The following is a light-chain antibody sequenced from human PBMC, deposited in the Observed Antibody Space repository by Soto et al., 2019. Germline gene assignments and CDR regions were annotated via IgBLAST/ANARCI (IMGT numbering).Light chain of an antibody. V-gene: IGKV3-15*01. J-gene: IGKJ1*01. Sequence: EIVMTQSPATLSVSPGERATLSCRASQSVSSNFAWYQQKPGQAPRLLIYGASTRATGIPARFSGSGSGTDFTLTISRLESEDFAVYYCQQYNSSPQTFGQGTKVEIK. CDR3: QQYNSSPQT. CDR2: GAS. CDR1: QSVSSN.